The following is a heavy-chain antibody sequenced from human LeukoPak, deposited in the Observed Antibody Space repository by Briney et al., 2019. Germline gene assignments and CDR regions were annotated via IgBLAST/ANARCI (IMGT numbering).Heavy chain of an antibody. D-gene: IGHD3-10*01. Sequence: GGSLRLSCAASGFTFSNAWMSWVRQAPGKGLEWVGRIKSKTDGGTTDYAAPVKGRFTISRDDSKNTLYLQMNSLKTEDTAVYYCTTVTRDVLLWFGFKRSDAFDIWGQGTMVTVSS. J-gene: IGHJ3*02. CDR1: GFTFSNAW. V-gene: IGHV3-15*01. CDR3: TTVTRDVLLWFGFKRSDAFDI. CDR2: IKSKTDGGTT.